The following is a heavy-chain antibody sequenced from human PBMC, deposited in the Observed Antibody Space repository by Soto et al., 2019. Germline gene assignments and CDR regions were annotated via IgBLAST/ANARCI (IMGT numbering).Heavy chain of an antibody. V-gene: IGHV4-31*02. CDR1: GGSISSGNYY. CDR2: IYYSGST. Sequence: SETLSLTCTVSGGSISSGNYYWSWIRQHPGKGLEWIGYIYYSGSTSYNPSLKSRVTISVDTSKNHFSLKLSSVTAADTAVYYCAGSGYYPNYFDYWGQGTLVTVSS. J-gene: IGHJ4*02. CDR3: AGSGYYPNYFDY. D-gene: IGHD3-22*01.